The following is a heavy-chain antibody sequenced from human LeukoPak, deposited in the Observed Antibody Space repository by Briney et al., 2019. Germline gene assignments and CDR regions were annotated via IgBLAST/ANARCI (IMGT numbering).Heavy chain of an antibody. Sequence: GGSLRLSCAASGFTFSIYWMSWVRQAPGKGLEWVANIKQHGSEKYYVDSVKGRLTISRDNAKNSLYLQMNSLRAEGTAVYYCARDHARCFDYWGEGALVTVSS. D-gene: IGHD2-2*01. V-gene: IGHV3-7*01. CDR3: ARDHARCFDY. CDR2: IKQHGSEK. J-gene: IGHJ4*02. CDR1: GFTFSIYW.